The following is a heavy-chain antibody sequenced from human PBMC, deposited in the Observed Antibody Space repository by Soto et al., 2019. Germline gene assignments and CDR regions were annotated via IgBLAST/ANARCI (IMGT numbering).Heavy chain of an antibody. CDR2: IKSKTEGGTT. CDR3: TTAAAFSFDF. V-gene: IGHV3-15*07. Sequence: GGSLRLSCAASGFTFSNAWMNWVRQAPGKGLEWVGHIKSKTEGGTTDYAAPVNVRFTSSRDASNNTVFLEMNSLKTEDTAVYYCTTAAAFSFDFWGLGTLVTVSS. D-gene: IGHD6-25*01. CDR1: GFTFSNAW. J-gene: IGHJ4*02.